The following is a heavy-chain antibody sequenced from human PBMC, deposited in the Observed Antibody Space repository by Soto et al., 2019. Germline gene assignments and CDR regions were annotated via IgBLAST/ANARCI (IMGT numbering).Heavy chain of an antibody. CDR1: GYTFTSYG. V-gene: IGHV1-18*01. CDR2: ISAYNGNT. CDR3: ARDDSGNWNYLVY. J-gene: IGHJ4*02. D-gene: IGHD1-7*01. Sequence: GASVKVSCKASGYTFTSYGISWVRQAPGQGLEWMGWISAYNGNTNYAQKLQGRVTMTTETSTSTAYMEVRSLRSDDTAVYYCARDDSGNWNYLVYWGQGTLVTVSS.